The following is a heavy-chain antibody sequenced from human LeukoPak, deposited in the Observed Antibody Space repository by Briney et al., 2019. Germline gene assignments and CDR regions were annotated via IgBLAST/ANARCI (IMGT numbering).Heavy chain of an antibody. CDR3: ARVQGEVDI. V-gene: IGHV3-48*03. J-gene: IGHJ3*02. CDR1: GFTFSNYE. Sequence: GGSLRLSCAASGFTFSNYEMNCVRQAPGKGREWISYINSRCTTIDYAGSVKGRFTISRDSAKNTLYLQMDSLRAEDTAVYYCARVQGEVDIWGQGTMVTVSS. D-gene: IGHD3-16*01. CDR2: INSRCTTI.